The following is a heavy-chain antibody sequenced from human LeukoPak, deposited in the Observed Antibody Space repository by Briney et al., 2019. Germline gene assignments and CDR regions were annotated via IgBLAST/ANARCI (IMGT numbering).Heavy chain of an antibody. CDR3: ARVSDTSMVTPGFDS. V-gene: IGHV1-18*01. Sequence: ASVTVSCKTSGYNFNRYTINWVRPAPGQGLEWMGWVSTSNGATNYAEKFQGRVTMTTEAVTKTAYMELRRLTSGDTAMYFCARVSDTSMVTPGFDSWGQGTLVTVS. CDR2: VSTSNGAT. CDR1: GYNFNRYT. D-gene: IGHD5-18*01. J-gene: IGHJ4*02.